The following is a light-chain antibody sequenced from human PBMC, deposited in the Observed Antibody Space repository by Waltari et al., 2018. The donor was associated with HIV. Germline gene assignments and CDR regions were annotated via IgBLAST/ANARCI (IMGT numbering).Light chain of an antibody. CDR2: DNK. CDR1: SSNIGSNY. J-gene: IGLJ2*01. Sequence: QSVLTQPPSVSAAPGQMVTISCSGSSSNIGSNYVSWYQHLPGTAPKLLIYDNKERPSGIPDRVAASKSGTSVALDITGLQTGDEGDYYGGTWDSSLSAVVFGGGTKLTVL. V-gene: IGLV1-51*01. CDR3: GTWDSSLSAVV.